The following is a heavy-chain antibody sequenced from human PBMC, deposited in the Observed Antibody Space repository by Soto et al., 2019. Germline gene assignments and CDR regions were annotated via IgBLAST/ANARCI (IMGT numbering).Heavy chain of an antibody. J-gene: IGHJ6*02. V-gene: IGHV4-59*08. D-gene: IGHD3-9*01. Sequence: PSETLSLTCSVAGGSISSYYWSWIRQPPGKGLEWIGYIYYSVSTNYNPPLKSRVTISVDTSKNQFSLKLSSVTAADTAVYYCARHSPPMYDILTGTTLDPYYGMDVWGQGTTVTVSS. CDR2: IYYSVST. CDR1: GGSISSYY. CDR3: ARHSPPMYDILTGTTLDPYYGMDV.